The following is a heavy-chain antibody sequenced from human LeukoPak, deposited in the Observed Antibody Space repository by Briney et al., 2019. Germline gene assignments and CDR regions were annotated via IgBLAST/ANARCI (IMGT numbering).Heavy chain of an antibody. D-gene: IGHD3-16*01. CDR1: GFTFDDYG. CDR3: ARRMGGSHDFDI. Sequence: GGSLRLSCAASGFTFDDYGMSWVRQAPGKGLEWVSGINWNGGSTGYADSVKGRFTISRDNAKNSLYLQMNSLRADDTALYYCARRMGGSHDFDIWGQGTMVTVSS. V-gene: IGHV3-20*04. CDR2: INWNGGST. J-gene: IGHJ3*02.